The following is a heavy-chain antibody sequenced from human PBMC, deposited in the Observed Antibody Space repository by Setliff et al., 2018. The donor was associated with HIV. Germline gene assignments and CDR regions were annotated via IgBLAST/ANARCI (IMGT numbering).Heavy chain of an antibody. CDR2: ISYDGSNQ. V-gene: IGHV3-30*04. J-gene: IGHJ4*02. CDR1: GFNFDAYA. D-gene: IGHD1-1*01. Sequence: PGGSLRLSCAASGFNFDAYAMHWVRQSPGKGPEWVALISYDGSNQYYRYSVKGRFTISRDNSKKMLYLQMNILRPEDTGVYYCARDLDAGTTKIFDYWGQGTLVTVSS. CDR3: ARDLDAGTTKIFDY.